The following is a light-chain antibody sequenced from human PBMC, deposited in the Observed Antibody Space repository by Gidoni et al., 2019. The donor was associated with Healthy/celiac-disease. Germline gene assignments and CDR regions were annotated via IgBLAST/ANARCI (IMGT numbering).Light chain of an antibody. CDR2: AAS. Sequence: DPVSITCRASQGISSYLAWYQQKPGKAPKLLIYAASTLQSGVPSRFSGSGSGTEFTLTISSLQPEDFATYYCQQLNSYLGTFGPGTKVDIK. V-gene: IGKV1-9*01. CDR3: QQLNSYLGT. J-gene: IGKJ3*01. CDR1: QGISSY.